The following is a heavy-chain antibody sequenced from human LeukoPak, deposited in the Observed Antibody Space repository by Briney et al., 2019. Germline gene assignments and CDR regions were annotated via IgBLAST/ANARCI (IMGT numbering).Heavy chain of an antibody. CDR3: AKDGVSYYFDY. CDR2: ISYDGSNK. J-gene: IGHJ4*02. Sequence: PGRSLRLSCAASGFTFSSYGMHWVRQAPGKGLEWVAVISYDGSNKYYADSVKGRLTISRDNSKNTLYLQMNSLRAEDTAVYHCAKDGVSYYFDYWGQGTLVTVSS. V-gene: IGHV3-30*18. CDR1: GFTFSSYG. D-gene: IGHD3-3*01.